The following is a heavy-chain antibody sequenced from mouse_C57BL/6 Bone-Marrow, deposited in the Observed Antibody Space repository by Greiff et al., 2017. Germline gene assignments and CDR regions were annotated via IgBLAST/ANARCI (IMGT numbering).Heavy chain of an antibody. J-gene: IGHJ2*02. CDR1: GYTFTDYE. D-gene: IGHD1-1*01. CDR3: TRRGSGYNY. V-gene: IGHV1-15*01. CDR2: IDPETGGT. Sequence: VQLQQSGAELVRPGASVTLSCKASGYTFTDYEMHWVKQTPVHGLEWIGAIDPETGGTAYNQKFKGKAILTADKSSSTAYMELRSLTSEDSAVYYCTRRGSGYNYWGQGTSLTVSS.